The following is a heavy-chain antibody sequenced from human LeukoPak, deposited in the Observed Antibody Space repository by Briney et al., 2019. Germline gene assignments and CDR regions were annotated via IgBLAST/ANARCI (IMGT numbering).Heavy chain of an antibody. Sequence: GGSLRLSCVASGFIYRTYWMDWVRQAPGKGLEWVANINQDGSEKYHVDSVKGRFTISRDNAKNSIYLQMNSLTAEDTAVYYYVREYWYFDLWGRGTLVTVSS. CDR1: GFIYRTYW. V-gene: IGHV3-7*01. J-gene: IGHJ2*01. CDR3: VREYWYFDL. CDR2: INQDGSEK.